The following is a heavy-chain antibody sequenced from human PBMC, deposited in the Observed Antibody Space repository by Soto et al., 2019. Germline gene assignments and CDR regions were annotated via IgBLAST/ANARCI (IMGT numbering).Heavy chain of an antibody. CDR1: GGSFSGYY. V-gene: IGHV4-34*01. J-gene: IGHJ3*02. CDR2: INHSGST. Sequence: SETLSLTCAVYGGSFSGYYWSWIRQPPGKGLEWIGEINHSGSTNYNPSLKSRVTISVDTSKNQFSLKLSSVTAADTAVYYCARAGSGSYYDAFDIWGQGTMVTVSS. D-gene: IGHD1-26*01. CDR3: ARAGSGSYYDAFDI.